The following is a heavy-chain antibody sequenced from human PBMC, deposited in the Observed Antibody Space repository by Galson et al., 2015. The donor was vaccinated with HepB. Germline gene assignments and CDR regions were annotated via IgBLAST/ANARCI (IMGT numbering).Heavy chain of an antibody. CDR2: IDSSGTLI. D-gene: IGHD3-22*01. V-gene: IGHV3-23*05. CDR1: GFDFGKFA. J-gene: IGHJ4*02. CDR3: AKVQFRLQWFPFDH. Sequence: SLRLSCAASGFDFGKFAISWVRQRPGGGLEWISVIDSSGTLIKYSESVKGRFTISRDNPQNTMHLQMNSLRADDSALYYCAKVQFRLQWFPFDHWGQGALVTVSA.